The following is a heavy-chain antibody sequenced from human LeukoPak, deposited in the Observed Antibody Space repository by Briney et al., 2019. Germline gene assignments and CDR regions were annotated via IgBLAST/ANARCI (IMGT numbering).Heavy chain of an antibody. CDR1: GFTFSSYG. V-gene: IGHV3-23*01. J-gene: IGHJ5*02. D-gene: IGHD3-10*01. CDR2: ISGSGGST. Sequence: GGPLRLSCAASGFTFSSYGMSWVRQAPGKGLEWVSAISGSGGSTYYADSVKGRFTISRDNSKNTLYLQMNSLRAEDTAVYYCAKDLIYGSGSYSGWFDPWGQGTLVTVSS. CDR3: AKDLIYGSGSYSGWFDP.